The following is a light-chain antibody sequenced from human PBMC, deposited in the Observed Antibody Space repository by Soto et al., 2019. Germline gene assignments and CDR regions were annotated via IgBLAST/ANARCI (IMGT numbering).Light chain of an antibody. Sequence: EIVMTQSPATLSLAPWERVTLSCRASESVSTNLAWYQQKAGQAPRLLIHGASTRATGIPARFSGSGSGTEFTLTISSLQSEDFAVYYCQQYSIWRTFGQGTKVDIK. CDR2: GAS. CDR3: QQYSIWRT. V-gene: IGKV3-15*01. CDR1: ESVSTN. J-gene: IGKJ1*01.